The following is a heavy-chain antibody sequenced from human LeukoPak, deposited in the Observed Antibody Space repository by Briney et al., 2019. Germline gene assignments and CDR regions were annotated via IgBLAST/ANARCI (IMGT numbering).Heavy chain of an antibody. CDR2: IRYDGSNK. V-gene: IGHV3-30*02. Sequence: RTGGSLRLSCAASGFTFSSYGMHWVRQAPGKGLEWVAFIRYDGSNKYYADSVKGRFTISRDNSKNTLYLQMNSLRAEDTAVYYCAKVGIREYYYGLIDYWGQGTLVTVSS. CDR3: AKVGIREYYYGLIDY. D-gene: IGHD3-10*01. J-gene: IGHJ4*02. CDR1: GFTFSSYG.